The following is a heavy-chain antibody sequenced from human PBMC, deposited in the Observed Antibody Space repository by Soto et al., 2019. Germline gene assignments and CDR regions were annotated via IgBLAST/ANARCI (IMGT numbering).Heavy chain of an antibody. J-gene: IGHJ4*02. CDR1: GDSISSDDYY. CDR2: IHYSGTT. V-gene: IGHV4-31*03. Sequence: QVQLQESGPGLVKPSQTLSVTCTISGDSISSDDYYWNWIRQHPGKGLEWIGYIHYSGTTDYNPSIKSRVSISIDTSKRHFSLKLSSVTAADTAVYYCARQRRWLSPFDYWGQGTLVTVSS. CDR3: ARQRRWLSPFDY. D-gene: IGHD6-19*01.